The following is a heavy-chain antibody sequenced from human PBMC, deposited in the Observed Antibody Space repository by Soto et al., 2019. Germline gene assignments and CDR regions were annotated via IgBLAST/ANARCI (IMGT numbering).Heavy chain of an antibody. CDR2: INSDGSST. CDR1: GFTFSRYP. CDR3: ARGSSYALDY. D-gene: IGHD3-16*01. J-gene: IGHJ4*02. Sequence: EVQLVESGGGLVQPGGSLRLSCAASGFTFSRYPMHWVRQAPGKGLVWVSRINSDGSSTRYADSVKGRFTVSRDNAKNTLYLEMNSLRAEDTAVYYSARGSSYALDYWGQGTLVTVSS. V-gene: IGHV3-74*01.